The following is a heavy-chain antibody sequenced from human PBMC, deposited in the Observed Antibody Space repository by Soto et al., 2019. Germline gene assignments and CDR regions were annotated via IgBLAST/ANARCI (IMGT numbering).Heavy chain of an antibody. CDR2: ISAYNGNT. CDR1: GYTFTSYG. D-gene: IGHD3-10*01. CDR3: ARDKKGSGSYYNLNWFDP. V-gene: IGHV1-18*01. J-gene: IGHJ5*02. Sequence: ASVKVSCKASGYTFTSYGISWVRQAPGQGLEWMGWISAYNGNTNYAQKLQGRVTMTTDTSTSTAYMELRSLRSDDTAVYYCARDKKGSGSYYNLNWFDPWGQGTLVTVSS.